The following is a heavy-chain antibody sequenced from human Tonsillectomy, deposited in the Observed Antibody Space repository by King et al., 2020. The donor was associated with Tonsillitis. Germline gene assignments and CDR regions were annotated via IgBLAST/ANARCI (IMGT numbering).Heavy chain of an antibody. J-gene: IGHJ4*02. D-gene: IGHD4-17*01. Sequence: QMQLQESGPGLVKSSETLSLTCTVSGGSISSYYWSWIRQTPGKGLEWIGFIYHSGGSNYNPSLKSRVTISPDTSKNQFSLNLTSVTAADTAVYYCARELGHYGDYPYFDYWGQGILVTVSS. V-gene: IGHV4-59*01. CDR1: GGSISSYY. CDR3: ARELGHYGDYPYFDY. CDR2: IYHSGGS.